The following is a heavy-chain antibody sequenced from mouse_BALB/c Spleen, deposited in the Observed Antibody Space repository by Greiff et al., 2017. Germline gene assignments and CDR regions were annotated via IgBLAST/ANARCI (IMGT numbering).Heavy chain of an antibody. CDR2: IDPYNGGT. CDR1: GYSFTGYN. CDR3: ARGKYGNFDY. V-gene: IGHV1S135*01. Sequence: VQLKESGPELGKPGASVKISCKASGYSFTGYNMYWVKQSHRKSLEWIGYIDPYNGGTSYNQKSKGKATLTVDKSSSTAYMHLNSLTSEDSAIYYCARGKYGNFDYWGQGTTLTVSS. J-gene: IGHJ2*01. D-gene: IGHD2-10*02.